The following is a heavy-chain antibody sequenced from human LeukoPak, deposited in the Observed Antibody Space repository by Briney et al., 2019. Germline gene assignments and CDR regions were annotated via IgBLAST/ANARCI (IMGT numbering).Heavy chain of an antibody. Sequence: GGSLRLSCAASGFTFSTYWLSWVRQAPGKGLEWVSGINWNGGSTGYADSVKGRFTISRDNAKNSLYLQMNSLRAEDTALYYCARDRGHYYDNSNDYWGQGTLVTVSS. CDR2: INWNGGST. J-gene: IGHJ4*02. V-gene: IGHV3-20*04. CDR3: ARDRGHYYDNSNDY. CDR1: GFTFSTYW. D-gene: IGHD3-22*01.